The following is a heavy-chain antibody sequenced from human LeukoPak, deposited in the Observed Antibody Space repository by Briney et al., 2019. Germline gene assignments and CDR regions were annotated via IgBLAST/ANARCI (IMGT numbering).Heavy chain of an antibody. J-gene: IGHJ4*02. CDR1: GGSISTYY. V-gene: IGHV4-59*08. CDR2: IYYSGST. CDR3: ARHARSGSYDY. Sequence: SETLSLTCTVSGGSISTYYWSWIRQPPGKGLEWIGYIYYSGSTNYNPSLKSRVTISVDMSKDQFSLKLSSVTAADTAVYYCARHARSGSYDYWGQGTLVTVSS. D-gene: IGHD1-26*01.